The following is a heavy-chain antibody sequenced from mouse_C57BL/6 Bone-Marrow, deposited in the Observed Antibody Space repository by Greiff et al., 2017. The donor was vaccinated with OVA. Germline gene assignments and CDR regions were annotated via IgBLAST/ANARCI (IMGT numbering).Heavy chain of an antibody. CDR2: INSDGGST. Sequence: EVKVVESGGGLVQPGESLKLSCESNEYEFPSHDMSWVRKTPEKRLELVAAINSDGGSTYYPDTMERRFIISRDNTKKTLYLQMSSLRSEDTALYYCARTHDYHYAMDYWGQGTSVTVSS. D-gene: IGHD2-4*01. CDR1: EYEFPSHD. J-gene: IGHJ4*01. CDR3: ARTHDYHYAMDY. V-gene: IGHV5-2*01.